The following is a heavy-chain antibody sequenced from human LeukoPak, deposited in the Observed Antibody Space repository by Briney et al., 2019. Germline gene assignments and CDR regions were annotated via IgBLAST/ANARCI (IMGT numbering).Heavy chain of an antibody. CDR3: ARGSRGFDY. CDR2: IYTSGST. CDR1: GGSISSGSYY. Sequence: SETLSLTCTVSGGSISSGSYYWSWIRQPAGKGLEFIGRIYTSGSTNYNPPLKSRVTISVDTSKNQFSLKLSSVTAADTAVYYCARGSRGFDYWGQGTLVTVSS. J-gene: IGHJ4*02. V-gene: IGHV4-61*02.